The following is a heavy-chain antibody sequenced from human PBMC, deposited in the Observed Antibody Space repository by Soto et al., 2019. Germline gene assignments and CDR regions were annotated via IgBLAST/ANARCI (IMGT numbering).Heavy chain of an antibody. V-gene: IGHV1-69*13. Sequence: SVKVSCKASGGTFSSYAISWVRQAPGQGLEWMGGIIPIFGTPKYAQKFQGRVTIIADESTTTAYMELTSLRSEDTAVYYCATPSPYDTGGYYLPCDVWGQGTQVAVSS. CDR2: IIPIFGTP. J-gene: IGHJ4*02. D-gene: IGHD3-22*01. CDR1: GGTFSSYA. CDR3: ATPSPYDTGGYYLPCDV.